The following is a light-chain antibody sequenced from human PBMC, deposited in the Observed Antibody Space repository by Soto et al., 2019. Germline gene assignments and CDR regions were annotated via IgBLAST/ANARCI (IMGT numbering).Light chain of an antibody. J-gene: IGKJ5*01. CDR3: QQGDSFPIT. CDR1: QSISSW. CDR2: AAS. V-gene: IGKV1-12*01. Sequence: DIQMTQSQSSVSASVGDRVTITCRASQSISSWLAWYQQKPGTVPKLLIYAASSLQSGVPSRFSGSGAGTEFTLTITSLQHEDFGSYYCQQGDSFPITFGQGTRLEIK.